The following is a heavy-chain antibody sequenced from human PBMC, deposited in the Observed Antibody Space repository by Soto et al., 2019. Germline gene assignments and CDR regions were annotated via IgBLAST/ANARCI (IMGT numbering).Heavy chain of an antibody. D-gene: IGHD6-13*01. Sequence: GASLKVACKAAGSTFTSYDINCGRQATGQGLEWMGWMNPNSGNTGYAQKFQGRVTISLDTSTNHFSLKLSSVTAADTAVYYCARVGSSWGWFEPWGQGILVTVSS. J-gene: IGHJ5*02. CDR1: GSTFTSYD. V-gene: IGHV1-8*01. CDR3: ARVGSSWGWFEP. CDR2: MNPNSGNT.